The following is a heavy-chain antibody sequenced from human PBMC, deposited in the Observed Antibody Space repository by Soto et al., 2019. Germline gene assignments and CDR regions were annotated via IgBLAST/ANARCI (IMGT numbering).Heavy chain of an antibody. D-gene: IGHD3-10*01. Sequence: QVHLVQSGAEVKQPGASVRVSCKASGYTFTNYDITWVRQATGQGLEWMGWMNPDSENTGSPQKFQGRVTMTVKTSINTAYMELTSLRSEDTAVYYCTRAQFEFGSYFGLDVWGQGTTVTVSS. J-gene: IGHJ6*02. CDR2: MNPDSENT. V-gene: IGHV1-8*01. CDR3: TRAQFEFGSYFGLDV. CDR1: GYTFTNYD.